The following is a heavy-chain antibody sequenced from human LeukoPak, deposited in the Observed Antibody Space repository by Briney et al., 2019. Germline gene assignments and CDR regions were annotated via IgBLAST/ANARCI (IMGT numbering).Heavy chain of an antibody. V-gene: IGHV3-30*04. CDR3: ARDTWSQWLDYYYYYGMDV. J-gene: IGHJ6*02. CDR2: ISYDGSNK. CDR1: GFTFRNYV. Sequence: GGSLRLSCAASGFTFRNYVIHWVRQAPGKGLEWVAVISYDGSNKYYADSVKGRFTISRDNSKNTLYLQMNSLRAEDTAVYYCARDTWSQWLDYYYYYGMDVWGQGTTVTVSS. D-gene: IGHD6-19*01.